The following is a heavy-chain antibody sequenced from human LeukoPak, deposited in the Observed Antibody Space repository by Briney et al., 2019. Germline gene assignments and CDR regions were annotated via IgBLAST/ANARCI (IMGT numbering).Heavy chain of an antibody. CDR2: IIPIFGTA. V-gene: IGHV1-69*13. CDR1: GGTFSSYA. D-gene: IGHD6-25*01. Sequence: ASVKVSCKASGGTFSSYAISWVRQAPGQGLEWMGGIIPIFGTANYAQKFQGRVTITADESTSTAYMELSSVTAADTAVYFCARDKGWGYSSENWFDPWGQGTLVTVSS. CDR3: ARDKGWGYSSENWFDP. J-gene: IGHJ5*02.